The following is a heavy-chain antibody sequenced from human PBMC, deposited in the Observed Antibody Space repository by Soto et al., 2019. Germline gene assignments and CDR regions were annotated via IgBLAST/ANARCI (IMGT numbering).Heavy chain of an antibody. Sequence: SETLSLTCSASGADINTYSWTWIRQPAGKGLEWIGRIYTSASINYNPSLRGRVTLSVDTSTNQVSLKLASVTAADTAVYYCARDREAGYNFYYGMDVWGQGTTVTVSS. J-gene: IGHJ6*02. CDR3: ARDREAGYNFYYGMDV. V-gene: IGHV4-4*07. CDR2: IYTSASI. CDR1: GADINTYS. D-gene: IGHD6-19*01.